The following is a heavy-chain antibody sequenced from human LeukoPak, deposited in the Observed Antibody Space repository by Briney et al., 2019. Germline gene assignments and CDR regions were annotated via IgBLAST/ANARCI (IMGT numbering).Heavy chain of an antibody. J-gene: IGHJ5*02. CDR3: ARDREISARPGGWFDP. D-gene: IGHD6-6*01. CDR2: LSPMLA. Sequence: SVKVSCKVVGGTINDFAIGWVRQAPGQGLGWMGGLSPMLATYAQRFRGRVTITADESTDTVYMELGSLTSEDTATYFCARDREISARPGGWFDPWGQGTLVTVSS. CDR1: GGTINDFA. V-gene: IGHV1-69*13.